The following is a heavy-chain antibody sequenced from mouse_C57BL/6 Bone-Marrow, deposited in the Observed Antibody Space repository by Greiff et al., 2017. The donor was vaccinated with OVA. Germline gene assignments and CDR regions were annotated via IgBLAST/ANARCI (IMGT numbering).Heavy chain of an antibody. V-gene: IGHV5-9-1*02. CDR3: TSEHYGDF. Sequence: EVKLMESGEGLVKPGGSLKLSCAASGFTFSSYAMSWVRQTPEKRLEWVAYISSGGDYIYYADTVKGRFTISRDNARNTLYLQMNSLKSEDRAIYYCTSEHYGDFWGKGPTLTVSS. D-gene: IGHD1-1*01. J-gene: IGHJ2*01. CDR2: ISSGGDYI. CDR1: GFTFSSYA.